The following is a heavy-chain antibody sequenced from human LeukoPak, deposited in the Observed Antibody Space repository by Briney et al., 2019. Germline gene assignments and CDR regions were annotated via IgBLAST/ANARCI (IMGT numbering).Heavy chain of an antibody. D-gene: IGHD3-16*01. J-gene: IGHJ4*02. V-gene: IGHV4-39*07. Sequence: SETLSLTCTVSDGSFSSSSDSWGWIRQPPGKGVEWIGSIDYIGTTYYNPSLKSRLTISIDASKNQFSLRLSSVSAADTAVYYCARDSPEGTYAFDNWGQGTLVTVSS. CDR3: ARDSPEGTYAFDN. CDR1: DGSFSSSSDS. CDR2: IDYIGTT.